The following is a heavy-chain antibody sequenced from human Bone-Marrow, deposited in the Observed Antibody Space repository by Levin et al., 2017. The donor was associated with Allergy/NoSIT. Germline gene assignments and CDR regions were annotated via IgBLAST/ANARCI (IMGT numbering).Heavy chain of an antibody. D-gene: IGHD3-16*01. V-gene: IGHV4-59*08. CDR1: GVSVDYYF. Sequence: PGGSLRLSCAVSGVSVDYYFWNWIRQPPGKGLEWIGFVYFTGRANYNPSLKSRIAMSVDTAKNQFSLKLTSVSAADTAVYYCARQHDSSMIMGDYWGQGILVSVSS. CDR2: VYFTGRA. J-gene: IGHJ4*02. CDR3: ARQHDSSMIMGDY.